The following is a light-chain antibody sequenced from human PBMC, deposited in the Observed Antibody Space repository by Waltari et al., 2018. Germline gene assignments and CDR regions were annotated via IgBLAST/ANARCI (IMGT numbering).Light chain of an antibody. CDR2: KVS. CDR3: MQATHWPWT. V-gene: IGKV2-30*01. CDR1: QSLGSSDGHAY. J-gene: IGKJ1*01. Sequence: VVMTQSPISLSVTLGPPASISCRSSQSLGSSDGHAYLSWFHQRPGQSPRRLFYKVSDRDSGVPDRFSGSGSGTDFTLKISRVEAEDVGLYYCMQATHWPWTFGQGTKVEVK.